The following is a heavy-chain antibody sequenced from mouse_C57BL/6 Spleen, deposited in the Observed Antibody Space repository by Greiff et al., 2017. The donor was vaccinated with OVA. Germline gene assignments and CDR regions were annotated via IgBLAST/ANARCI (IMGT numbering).Heavy chain of an antibody. CDR3: ARYGFYYDYDGDAMDY. Sequence: QVQLKESGAELVKPGASVKLSCKASGYTFTSYWMHWVKQRPGQGLEWIGMIHPNSGSTNYNEKFKSKATLTVDKSSSTAYMQLSSLTSEDSAVYYCARYGFYYDYDGDAMDYWGQGTSVTVSS. CDR1: GYTFTSYW. J-gene: IGHJ4*01. V-gene: IGHV1-64*01. D-gene: IGHD2-4*01. CDR2: IHPNSGST.